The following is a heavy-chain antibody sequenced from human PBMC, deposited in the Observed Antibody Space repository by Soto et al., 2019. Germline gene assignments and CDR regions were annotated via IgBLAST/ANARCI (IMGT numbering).Heavy chain of an antibody. CDR3: AKVGDGYNQPDY. CDR1: GFTFSSYA. CDR2: ISGSGGST. V-gene: IGHV3-23*01. J-gene: IGHJ4*02. D-gene: IGHD5-12*01. Sequence: GSLRLSCAASGFTFSSYAMSWVRQAPGKGLEWVSAISGSGGSTYYADSVKGRFTIPRDNSKNTLYLQMNSLRAEDTAVYYCAKVGDGYNQPDYWGQGTLVTVSS.